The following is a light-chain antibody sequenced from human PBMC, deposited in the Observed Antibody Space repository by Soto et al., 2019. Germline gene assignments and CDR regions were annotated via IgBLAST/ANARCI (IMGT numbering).Light chain of an antibody. CDR3: QRYDVLPRA. J-gene: IGKJ3*01. CDR1: QDIKKY. CDR2: GAS. V-gene: IGKV1-33*01. Sequence: DIQMTQSPSSLSASVGDSVNITCQASQDIKKYLNWYQQKPGKVPKLLIYGASKLEAGVSLRFSGSGSGTSFTFTISSVQSEDCATYYCQRYDVLPRAFGPGTKLDI.